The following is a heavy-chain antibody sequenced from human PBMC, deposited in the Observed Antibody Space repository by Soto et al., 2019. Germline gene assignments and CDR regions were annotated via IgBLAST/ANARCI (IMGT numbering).Heavy chain of an antibody. J-gene: IGHJ2*01. CDR2: INPSGGST. Sequence: QVQLVQSGAEVKKPGASVKVSCKASGYTFTSYYMHWVRQAPGQGLEWMGIINPSGGSTSYAQKFQGRVTMTRDTSTSTVYMELNSLRSEDTAVYYCARGRNDYGGNSFYWYFDLWGRGTLVTVSS. D-gene: IGHD4-17*01. V-gene: IGHV1-46*01. CDR3: ARGRNDYGGNSFYWYFDL. CDR1: GYTFTSYY.